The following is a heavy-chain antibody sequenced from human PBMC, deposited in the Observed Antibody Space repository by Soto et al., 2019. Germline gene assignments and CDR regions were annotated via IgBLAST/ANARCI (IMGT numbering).Heavy chain of an antibody. V-gene: IGHV3-23*01. CDR2: LTPSGGET. CDR1: GFTFSTYA. Sequence: LRLSCVASGFTFSTYAMSWVRQAPGKGLEWVSALTPSGGETYYADSVKGRFTISRDNSMNALYLQMNSLRIEDTAVYYCAHPRGYGVFDAYDIWGQGTMVTVSS. CDR3: AHPRGYGVFDAYDI. J-gene: IGHJ3*02. D-gene: IGHD4-17*01.